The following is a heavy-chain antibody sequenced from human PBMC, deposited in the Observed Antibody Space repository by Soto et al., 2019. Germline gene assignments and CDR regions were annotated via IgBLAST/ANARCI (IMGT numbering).Heavy chain of an antibody. CDR3: ARTKDYYGSGNYFRHATYIDY. D-gene: IGHD3-10*01. V-gene: IGHV4-4*07. Sequence: PSETLSLTCTVSGDTITSFSWNWIRQSAGKGLEWIGRISTTGNTHYNPSLESRVTMSLDTSKKQFSLKLSSVTAADTAVYYCARTKDYYGSGNYFRHATYIDYWGQGSQVTVSS. J-gene: IGHJ4*02. CDR1: GDTITSFS. CDR2: ISTTGNT.